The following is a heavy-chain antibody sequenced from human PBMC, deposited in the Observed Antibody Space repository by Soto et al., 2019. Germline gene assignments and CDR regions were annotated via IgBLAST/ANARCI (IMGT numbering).Heavy chain of an antibody. J-gene: IGHJ4*02. V-gene: IGHV1-2*02. D-gene: IGHD5-12*01. CDR3: ARDRMEMATGYYFDY. CDR1: GYTFTGYY. CDR2: INPNSGGT. Sequence: ASVKVSCKASGYTFTGYYMHWVRQAPGQGLEWMGWINPNSGGTNYAQKFQGRVTITADESTSTAYMELSSLRSEDTAVYYCARDRMEMATGYYFDYWGQGTLVTVSS.